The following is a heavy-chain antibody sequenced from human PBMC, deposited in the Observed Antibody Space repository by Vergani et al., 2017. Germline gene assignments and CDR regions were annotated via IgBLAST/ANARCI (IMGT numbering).Heavy chain of an antibody. CDR3: AGVQEGGAAACGDPFDP. V-gene: IGHV4-59*01. CDR1: GGSISSYY. D-gene: IGHD6-13*01. CDR2: IYYSGST. Sequence: QVQLQESGPGLVKPSETLSLTCTVSGGSISSYYWSWIRQPPGKGLEWIGYIYYSGSTNYNPSLKSRVTISVDTSKNQFSLKLSSVTAADTAVYYCAGVQEGGAAACGDPFDPWGQGTLVTVSS. J-gene: IGHJ5*02.